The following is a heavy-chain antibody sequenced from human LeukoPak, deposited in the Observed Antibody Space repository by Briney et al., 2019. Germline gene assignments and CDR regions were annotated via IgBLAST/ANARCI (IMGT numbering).Heavy chain of an antibody. CDR3: ARTILGQLAHYRFDP. V-gene: IGHV4-59*08. CDR1: GGSISSYY. Sequence: SETLSLTCTVSGGSISSYYWSWIRQPPGKGLEWIGYIYYSGSTNYNPSLKSRVTISVDTSKNQFSLKLSSVTAADTAVYYCARTILGQLAHYRFDPWGQGTLVTVSS. CDR2: IYYSGST. D-gene: IGHD6-13*01. J-gene: IGHJ5*02.